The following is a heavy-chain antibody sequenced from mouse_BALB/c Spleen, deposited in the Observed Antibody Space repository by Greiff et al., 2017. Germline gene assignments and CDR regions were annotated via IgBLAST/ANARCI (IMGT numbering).Heavy chain of an antibody. V-gene: IGHV5-6-5*01. Sequence: EVQGVESGGGLVKPGGSLKLSCAASGFTFSSYAMSWVRQTPGKRLEWVASISSGGSTYYPDSVKGRVTISRDNARNILYLQMSSLRSEDTAMYYCARGERGYAMDYWGQGTSVTVSS. J-gene: IGHJ4*01. CDR3: ARGERGYAMDY. CDR2: ISSGGST. CDR1: GFTFSSYA.